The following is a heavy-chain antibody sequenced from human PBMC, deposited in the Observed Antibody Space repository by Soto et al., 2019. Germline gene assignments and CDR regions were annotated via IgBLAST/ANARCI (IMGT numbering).Heavy chain of an antibody. Sequence: PSENPSLTSTVYGGSVSSTSYYWSWIRQPPGKGLEWIGYIYNSGSTNYKPSLKSRVTISVDTSKNQFSLNLTSVTAADTAVYVCAIYVRGWNRGTYYYFGLDVCVQGT. CDR1: GGSVSSTSYY. V-gene: IGHV4-61*01. CDR2: IYNSGST. J-gene: IGHJ6*02. D-gene: IGHD6-19*01. CDR3: AIYVRGWNRGTYYYFGLDV.